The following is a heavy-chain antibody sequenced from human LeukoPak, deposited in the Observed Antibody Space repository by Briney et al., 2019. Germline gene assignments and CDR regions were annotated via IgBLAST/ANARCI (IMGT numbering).Heavy chain of an antibody. CDR3: ARGGGYCSGGSCYDDY. D-gene: IGHD2-15*01. V-gene: IGHV4-34*01. CDR2: VNHSGST. Sequence: SETLSLTCAVYGGSFSGYYWSWIRQPPGKGLEWIGEVNHSGSTNYNPSLKSRVTISVDTSKNQFSLKLSSVTAEDTAVYYCARGGGYCSGGSCYDDYWGQGTLVTVSS. J-gene: IGHJ4*02. CDR1: GGSFSGYY.